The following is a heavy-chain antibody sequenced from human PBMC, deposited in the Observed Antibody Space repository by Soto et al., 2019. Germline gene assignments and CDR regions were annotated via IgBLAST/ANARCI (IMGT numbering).Heavy chain of an antibody. CDR2: INAGNGNT. Sequence: ASVKGSCKASGYTFTSYAMHWVRQAPGQRLEWMGWINAGNGNTKYSQKFQGRVTITRDTSASTAYMELSSLRSEDTAVYYCARDAEYSYGSAYYYYGMDVWGQGTTVTVSS. D-gene: IGHD5-18*01. V-gene: IGHV1-3*01. J-gene: IGHJ6*02. CDR1: GYTFTSYA. CDR3: ARDAEYSYGSAYYYYGMDV.